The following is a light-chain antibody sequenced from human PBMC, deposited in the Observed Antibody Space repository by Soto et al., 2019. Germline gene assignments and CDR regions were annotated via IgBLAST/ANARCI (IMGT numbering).Light chain of an antibody. CDR3: QQYNNWPPART. V-gene: IGKV3-15*01. Sequence: EIVMTQSPATLSVSPGERATHACRASQSVRSNIAWYQQKPGQDPRLLIYGASTRATGIPARFSGSGSGTEFTLTISSLQSEDFAIYFCQQYNNWPPARTFGQGTKVEIK. CDR1: QSVRSN. CDR2: GAS. J-gene: IGKJ1*01.